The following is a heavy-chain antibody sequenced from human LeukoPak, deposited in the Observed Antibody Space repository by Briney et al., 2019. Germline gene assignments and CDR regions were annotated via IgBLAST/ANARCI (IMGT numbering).Heavy chain of an antibody. J-gene: IGHJ4*02. Sequence: GASVKVSCTTSGYTFTGYYMHWVRQAPGQGLEWMGWINPNSGGTNYAQKFQGRVTMTRDTSISTAYMELSRLRSDDTAVYYCARDTYCSSTSCYSPDYWGQGTLVTVSS. CDR1: GYTFTGYY. CDR2: INPNSGGT. D-gene: IGHD2-2*01. CDR3: ARDTYCSSTSCYSPDY. V-gene: IGHV1-2*02.